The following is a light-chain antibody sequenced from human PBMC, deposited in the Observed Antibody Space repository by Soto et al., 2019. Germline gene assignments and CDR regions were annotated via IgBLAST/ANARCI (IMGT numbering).Light chain of an antibody. CDR2: DVT. V-gene: IGLV2-11*01. J-gene: IGLJ1*01. CDR1: YSDVGTLYF. Sequence: QSALTQPRSVSGSPGQSVTISCTGSYSDVGTLYFVSWYQQYPGKGPKLIIYDVTERPSGVPDRFSGSKSGNTASLTISGLQAEDEADYYCCSYAGSYTYIFGSGTKVTVL. CDR3: CSYAGSYTYI.